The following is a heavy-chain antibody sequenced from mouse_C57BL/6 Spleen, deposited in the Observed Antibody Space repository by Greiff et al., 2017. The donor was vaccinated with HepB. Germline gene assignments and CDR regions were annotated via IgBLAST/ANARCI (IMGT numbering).Heavy chain of an antibody. CDR3: ARSDPDSSDSWFAY. D-gene: IGHD3-2*02. CDR2: IDPSDSYT. J-gene: IGHJ3*01. CDR1: GYTFTSYW. V-gene: IGHV1-69*01. Sequence: VQLQQPGAELVMPGASVKLSCKASGYTFTSYWMHWVKQRPGQGLEWIGEIDPSDSYTNYNQKFKGKSTLTVDKSSSTAYMQLSSLTSEDSAVYYCARSDPDSSDSWFAYWGQGTLVTVSA.